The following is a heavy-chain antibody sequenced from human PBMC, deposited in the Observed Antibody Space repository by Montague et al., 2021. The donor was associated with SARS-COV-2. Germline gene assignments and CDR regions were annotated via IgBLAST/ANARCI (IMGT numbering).Heavy chain of an antibody. J-gene: IGHJ3*01. Sequence: SETRSLTCTASGGSISTYYWNWIRQSPGKGLEWIGYVSDSGSTNYNPPLKSRIAISVATSKSQFSLRLTSVTAADTALYYCARWGRNYFDSIGYDAFDVWGLGTLVTVSS. CDR1: GGSISTYY. V-gene: IGHV4-59*01. CDR2: VSDSGST. CDR3: ARWGRNYFDSIGYDAFDV. D-gene: IGHD3-22*01.